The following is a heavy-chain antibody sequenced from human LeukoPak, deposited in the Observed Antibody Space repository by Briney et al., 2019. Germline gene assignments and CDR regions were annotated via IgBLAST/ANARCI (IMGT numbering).Heavy chain of an antibody. CDR1: GGSISSSSYY. J-gene: IGHJ4*02. V-gene: IGHV4-39*01. CDR2: IYYSGST. Sequence: SSETLSLTCTVSGGSISSSSYYSGWIRQPPGKGLEWIGSIYYSGSTYYNPSLKSRVTISVDTSKNQFSLKLSSVTAADTAVYYCARRKRIGTKSAWGYWGQGTLVTVSS. D-gene: IGHD1-14*01. CDR3: ARRKRIGTKSAWGY.